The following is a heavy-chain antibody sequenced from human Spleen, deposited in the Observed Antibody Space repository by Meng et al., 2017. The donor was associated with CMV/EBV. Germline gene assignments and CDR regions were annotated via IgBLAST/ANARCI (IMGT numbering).Heavy chain of an antibody. CDR2: INPNSGGT. V-gene: IGHV1-2*02. CDR3: ARASSDSNWGFDY. Sequence: KASGYSFTAYYMYWVRQAPGQGLEWMAWINPNSGGTNYVQKFQGRVTVTRDTSISTAYMEVTRLRSDDTATYYCARASSDSNWGFDYWGQGTLVTVSS. CDR1: GYSFTAYY. J-gene: IGHJ4*02. D-gene: IGHD7-27*01.